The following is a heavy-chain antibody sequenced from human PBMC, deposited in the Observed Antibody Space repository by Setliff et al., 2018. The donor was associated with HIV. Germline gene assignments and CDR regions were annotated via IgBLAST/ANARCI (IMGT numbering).Heavy chain of an antibody. CDR3: ARILISYGSGTHKYFDY. V-gene: IGHV4-4*07. CDR1: GDSVSNYY. J-gene: IGHJ4*02. D-gene: IGHD3-10*01. Sequence: PSETMSLTCSVSGDSVSNYYGSWIRQPPGKGLEYIGRIYANGYANYNPSLKSRVTISVDQSKNQFSLNLTSVTAADTATYHCARILISYGSGTHKYFDYWGQGTVVTVSS. CDR2: IYANGYA.